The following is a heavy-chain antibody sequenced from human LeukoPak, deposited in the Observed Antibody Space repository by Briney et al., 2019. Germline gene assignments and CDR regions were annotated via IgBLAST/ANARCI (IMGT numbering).Heavy chain of an antibody. Sequence: GGSLRLSCAASGFTFSSYALSWVRQAPWKGLEWVSAISGSGGSTYYADSVKGRFTISRDNSKNTLYLQMNSLRAEDTAVYYCAKGSDFWSGYSDYWGQGTLVTVSS. V-gene: IGHV3-23*01. CDR1: GFTFSSYA. CDR3: AKGSDFWSGYSDY. CDR2: ISGSGGST. D-gene: IGHD3-3*01. J-gene: IGHJ4*02.